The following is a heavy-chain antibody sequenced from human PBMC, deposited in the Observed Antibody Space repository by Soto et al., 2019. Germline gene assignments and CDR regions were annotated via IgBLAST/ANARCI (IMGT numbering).Heavy chain of an antibody. CDR1: GFTVSSNY. D-gene: IGHD3-22*01. J-gene: IGHJ6*02. Sequence: GGSLRLSCAASGFTVSSNYMSWVRQAPGKGLEWVSVIYSGGSTYYADSVKGRFTISRDNSKNTLYLQMNSLRAEDTAVYYCARDRAGQVKYYYYYYGMDVWGPGTTVTVSS. CDR3: ARDRAGQVKYYYYYYGMDV. V-gene: IGHV3-66*01. CDR2: IYSGGST.